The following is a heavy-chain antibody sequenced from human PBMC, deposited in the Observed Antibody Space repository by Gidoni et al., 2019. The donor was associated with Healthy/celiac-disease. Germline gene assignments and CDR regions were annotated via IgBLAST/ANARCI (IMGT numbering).Heavy chain of an antibody. D-gene: IGHD3-9*01. CDR1: GVTFSSYA. CDR2: ISYDGSNK. CDR3: AREWHSGVGYFDWPTLDY. V-gene: IGHV3-30-3*01. J-gene: IGHJ4*02. Sequence: QVQLVESGGGVVQPGRSLRLSCAASGVTFSSYAMHWVRQAPGKGLEWVAVISYDGSNKYYADSVKGRFTISRDNSKNTLYLQMNSLRAEDTAVYYCAREWHSGVGYFDWPTLDYWGQGTLVTVSS.